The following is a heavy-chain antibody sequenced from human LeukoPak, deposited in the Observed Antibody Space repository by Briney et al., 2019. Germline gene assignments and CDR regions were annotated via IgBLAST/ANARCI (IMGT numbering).Heavy chain of an antibody. CDR1: GFIFDDYG. CDR2: ISGSGGGT. V-gene: IGHV3-23*01. CDR3: AKRGVVIRVILVGFHKEAYYFDS. D-gene: IGHD3-22*01. Sequence: GGSLRLSCATSGFIFDDYGMSWVRQAPGKGLEWVAGISGSGGGTNYADSVKGRFTISRDNSKNTLYLQMNSLRAEDTAVYFCAKRGVVIRVILVGFHKEAYYFDSWGQGALVTVSS. J-gene: IGHJ4*02.